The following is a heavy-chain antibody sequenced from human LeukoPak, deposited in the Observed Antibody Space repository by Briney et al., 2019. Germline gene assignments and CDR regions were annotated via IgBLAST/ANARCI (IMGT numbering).Heavy chain of an antibody. D-gene: IGHD5-18*01. J-gene: IGHJ4*02. CDR1: GFTFSSYG. V-gene: IGHV3-30*02. CDR2: IRYDGSNK. Sequence: PGGSLRLSCAASGFTFSSYGMHWVRQAPGKGLEWVAFIRYDGSNKYYADSVKGRFTISRDNSKNTLYLQMNSLRAEDTAVYYCARDRDVDTGVFDYWGQGTLVTVSS. CDR3: ARDRDVDTGVFDY.